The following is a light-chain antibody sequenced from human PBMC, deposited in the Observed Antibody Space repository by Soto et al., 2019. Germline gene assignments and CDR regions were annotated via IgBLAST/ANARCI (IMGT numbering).Light chain of an antibody. CDR1: QSVTSNY. V-gene: IGKV3D-20*02. CDR3: QQRSSWPPVT. CDR2: DAS. J-gene: IGKJ5*01. Sequence: EIVLTQSPGTLSLSPGERATLSCGASQSVTSNYLAWYQQKPGQAPRLLIYDASNRATGIPARFSGSGSGTDFTLTISSLEPEDFAVYYCQQRSSWPPVTFGQGTRLEIK.